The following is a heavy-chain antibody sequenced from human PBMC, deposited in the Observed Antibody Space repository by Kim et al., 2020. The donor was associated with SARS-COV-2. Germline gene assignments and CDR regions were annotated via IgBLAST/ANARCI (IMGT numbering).Heavy chain of an antibody. CDR1: GGSISSGGYS. J-gene: IGHJ3*02. V-gene: IGHV4-30-2*01. CDR3: ARGVYDYVWESYRFCAFDI. D-gene: IGHD3-16*02. CDR2: IYHSGST. Sequence: SETLSLTCAVSGGSISSGGYSWSWIRQPPGKGLEWIGYIYHSGSTYYNPSLKSRVTISVDRSKNQFSLKLSSVTAADTAVYYCARGVYDYVWESYRFCAFDILGQGTMVTVSS.